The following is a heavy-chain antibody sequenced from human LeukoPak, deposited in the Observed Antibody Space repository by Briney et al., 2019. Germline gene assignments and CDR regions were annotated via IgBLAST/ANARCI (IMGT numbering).Heavy chain of an antibody. Sequence: PSETLSLTCTVSGGSISGYYWSWIRQPPGKGLEWIGYIYYSGSTNYNPSLKSRVTISVDTSKNQFSLKLSSVTAADTAVYYCARVRKQLVIFDYWGQGTLVTVSS. D-gene: IGHD6-6*01. CDR2: IYYSGST. V-gene: IGHV4-59*01. CDR3: ARVRKQLVIFDY. CDR1: GGSISGYY. J-gene: IGHJ4*02.